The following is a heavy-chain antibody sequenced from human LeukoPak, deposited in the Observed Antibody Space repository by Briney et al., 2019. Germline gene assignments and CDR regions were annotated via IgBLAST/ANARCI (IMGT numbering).Heavy chain of an antibody. CDR2: IYYSGST. Sequence: SETLSLTCTVSGVSISSYYWSWIRQPPGKGLEWIGYIYYSGSTNYNPSLKSRVTISVDTSKNQFSLKLSSVTAADTAVYYCARVRGSGCIDYWGQGTLVTVSS. CDR3: ARVRGSGCIDY. D-gene: IGHD6-19*01. CDR1: GVSISSYY. J-gene: IGHJ4*02. V-gene: IGHV4-59*01.